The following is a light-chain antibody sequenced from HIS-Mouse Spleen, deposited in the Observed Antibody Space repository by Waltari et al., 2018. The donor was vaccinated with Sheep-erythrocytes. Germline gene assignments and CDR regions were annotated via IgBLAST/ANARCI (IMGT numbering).Light chain of an antibody. J-gene: IGLJ1*01. CDR2: AVS. CDR1: SSDVGGYNY. CDR3: SSYTSSSTLV. V-gene: IGLV2-14*03. Sequence: QSALTQPASVSGSPGQSITISCTGTSSDVGGYNYVSWYQQHPGKAPKLMIYAVSNLPSGVSKRFSGSKSGNTASLPISGLQAEDEADYYCSSYTSSSTLVFGTGTKVTVL.